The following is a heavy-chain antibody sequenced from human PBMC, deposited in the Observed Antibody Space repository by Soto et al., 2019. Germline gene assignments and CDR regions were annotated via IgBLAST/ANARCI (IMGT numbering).Heavy chain of an antibody. V-gene: IGHV5-51*01. D-gene: IGHD6-19*01. J-gene: IGHJ3*02. Sequence: GESLKISCKGSGYSFTSYWIGWVRQMPGKGLEWMGIIYPGDSDTRYSPSFQGQVTISADKSISTAYLQWSSLKASDTAMYYCARRRKHAQWRAMENDAFDIWGQGTMVTVSS. CDR2: IYPGDSDT. CDR3: ARRRKHAQWRAMENDAFDI. CDR1: GYSFTSYW.